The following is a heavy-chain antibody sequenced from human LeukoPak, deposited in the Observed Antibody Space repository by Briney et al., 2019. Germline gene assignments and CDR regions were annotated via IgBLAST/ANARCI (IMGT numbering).Heavy chain of an antibody. CDR2: TYYRSKWYN. Sequence: SQTLSLTCAISGDSVTISRAAWNSIRQSPSGGLEWLGRTYYRSKWYNDYSVSVKSRIDINADTSKNQCSLQLNSVTPEDTAMYYCTRAGGDSWYFDYWGQGTLVTVSS. V-gene: IGHV6-1*01. CDR1: GDSVTISRAA. D-gene: IGHD2-21*02. J-gene: IGHJ4*02. CDR3: TRAGGDSWYFDY.